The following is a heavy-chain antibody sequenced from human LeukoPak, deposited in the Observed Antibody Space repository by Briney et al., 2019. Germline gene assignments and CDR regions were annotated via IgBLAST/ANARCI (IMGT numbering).Heavy chain of an antibody. Sequence: GGSLRLSCAASGFTVSSNYMSWVRQAPGKGLEWVSVIYSGGSTYYADSVKGRFTISRDNSKNTLYLQMNSLRAEDTAVYYCARGPYYYDSSGQAVGLGRFDPWGQGTLVTVSS. J-gene: IGHJ5*02. D-gene: IGHD3-22*01. CDR3: ARGPYYYDSSGQAVGLGRFDP. V-gene: IGHV3-53*01. CDR2: IYSGGST. CDR1: GFTVSSNY.